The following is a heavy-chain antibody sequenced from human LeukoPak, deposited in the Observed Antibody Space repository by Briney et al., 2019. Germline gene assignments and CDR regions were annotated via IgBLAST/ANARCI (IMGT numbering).Heavy chain of an antibody. Sequence: GGSLRLSCAASGFAFSSYAMHWVRQAPGKGLEWVTGISNDGRNRYYTDSVKGRFTISRDNSKNSLYLQMNSLRAEDTAVYYCARDGRIWFGEMNAFDIWGQGTMVTVSS. CDR1: GFAFSSYA. CDR3: ARDGRIWFGEMNAFDI. J-gene: IGHJ3*02. V-gene: IGHV3-30*04. CDR2: ISNDGRNR. D-gene: IGHD3-10*01.